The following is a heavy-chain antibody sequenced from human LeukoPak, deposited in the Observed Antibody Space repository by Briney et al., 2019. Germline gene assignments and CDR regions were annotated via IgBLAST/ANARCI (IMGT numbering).Heavy chain of an antibody. J-gene: IGHJ4*02. CDR3: ARPRRVPVAMNGWEYYFDY. CDR2: IYPGDSDT. V-gene: IGHV5-51*01. Sequence: GESLKISCKGSGYNFTSYWIGWVRQMPGKGLEWMGIIYPGDSDTRFSPSFRGQVTISTDKSISTAYLQWSSLKASDTAMYYCARPRRVPVAMNGWEYYFDYWGQGTLVTVSS. CDR1: GYNFTSYW. D-gene: IGHD2-2*01.